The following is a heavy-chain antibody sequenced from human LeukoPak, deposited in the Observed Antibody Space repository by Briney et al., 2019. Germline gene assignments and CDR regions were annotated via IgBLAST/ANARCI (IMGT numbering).Heavy chain of an antibody. Sequence: SETLSLTCTVSGGSISSYYWSWIRQPPGKGLEWIGYIYYSGSTNYNPSLKSRVTISVDTSKNQFSLKLSSVTAADTAVYYCAKMPKPRGTVLGPFDYWGQGTLVTVSS. J-gene: IGHJ4*02. V-gene: IGHV4-59*01. CDR2: IYYSGST. CDR1: GGSISSYY. CDR3: AKMPKPRGTVLGPFDY. D-gene: IGHD3/OR15-3a*01.